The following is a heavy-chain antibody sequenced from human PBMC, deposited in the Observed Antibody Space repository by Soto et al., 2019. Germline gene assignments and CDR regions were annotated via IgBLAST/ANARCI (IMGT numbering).Heavy chain of an antibody. Sequence: SETLSLTCTVSGGSVSSGSYYWSWIRQPPGKGLEWIGYIYYSGSTNYNPSLKSRVTISVDTSKNQFSLKLSSVTAADTAVYYCAGQWGGSRPGVFDYWGQGTLVTVSS. CDR1: GGSVSSGSYY. D-gene: IGHD2-15*01. J-gene: IGHJ4*02. V-gene: IGHV4-61*01. CDR2: IYYSGST. CDR3: AGQWGGSRPGVFDY.